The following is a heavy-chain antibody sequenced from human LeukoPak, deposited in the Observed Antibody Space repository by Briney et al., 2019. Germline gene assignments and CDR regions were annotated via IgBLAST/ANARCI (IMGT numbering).Heavy chain of an antibody. V-gene: IGHV4-31*03. CDR1: GVSISSGGYY. Sequence: PSETLSLTCTVSGVSISSGGYYWSWIRQHPGTGLECIGYTYYGGSTYSHPSLKSRVSISLDKSKKQFSLKLNSVTAADTAVYYCAGLKYYYDSSGYYYFDYWGQGTLVTVSS. J-gene: IGHJ4*02. D-gene: IGHD3-22*01. CDR3: AGLKYYYDSSGYYYFDY. CDR2: TYYGGST.